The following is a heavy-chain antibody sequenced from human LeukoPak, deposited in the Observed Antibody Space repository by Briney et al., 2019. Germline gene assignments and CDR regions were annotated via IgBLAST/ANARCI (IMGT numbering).Heavy chain of an antibody. V-gene: IGHV3-7*04. CDR3: ARDSPGYGGYDFG. Sequence: GGSLRLSCVASGFTFSRYWMSWVRQAPGKGLEWVANIKEDGSDKYYVDSVKGRFTISKDNAKNSPYLQMNSLRGEDTAVYYCARDSPGYGGYDFGWGQGTLVTVSS. J-gene: IGHJ4*02. CDR2: IKEDGSDK. CDR1: GFTFSRYW. D-gene: IGHD5-12*01.